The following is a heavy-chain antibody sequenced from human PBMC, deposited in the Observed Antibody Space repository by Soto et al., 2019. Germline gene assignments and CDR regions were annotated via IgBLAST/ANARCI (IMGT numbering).Heavy chain of an antibody. V-gene: IGHV4-61*01. CDR3: ARGSRTPVGYYYGMDV. Sequence: SETLSLTCTVSGGSVSSGSYYWSWIRQPPGKGLEWIGYIYYSGSTNYNPSLKSRVTISVDTSNNQFSLKLSSVTAADTAVYYFARGSRTPVGYYYGMDVWGQGTTVTVSS. J-gene: IGHJ6*02. CDR2: IYYSGST. D-gene: IGHD1-26*01. CDR1: GGSVSSGSYY.